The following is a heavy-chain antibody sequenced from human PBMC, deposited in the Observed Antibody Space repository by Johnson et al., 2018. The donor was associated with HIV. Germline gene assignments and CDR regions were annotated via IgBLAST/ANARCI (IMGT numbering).Heavy chain of an antibody. J-gene: IGHJ3*02. CDR1: GFTFSTYG. CDR3: ARDQEQLVPWDAFDI. CDR2: IRYDGSNK. D-gene: IGHD6-6*01. V-gene: IGHV3-30*02. Sequence: QVQLVESGGGVVQPGGSLRLSCAASGFTFSTYGMHWVRQAPGKGLEWVAFIRYDGSNKYYTDSVKGQFTISRDNYKNTLYLQMNSLRAEDTAVYYCARDQEQLVPWDAFDIWGQGTMVTVSS.